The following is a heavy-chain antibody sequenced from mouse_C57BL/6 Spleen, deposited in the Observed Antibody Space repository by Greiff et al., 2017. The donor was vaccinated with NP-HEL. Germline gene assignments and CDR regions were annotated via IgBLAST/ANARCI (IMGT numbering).Heavy chain of an antibody. CDR2: IHPNSGST. V-gene: IGHV1-64*01. CDR1: GYTFTSYW. Sequence: QVQLQQPGAELVKPGASVKLSCKASGYTFTSYWMHWVKQRPGQGLEWIGMIHPNSGSTNYNEKFKSNATLTVDKSSSTAYMQLSSLTSEDSAVYYCARSYSKTYYAMDYWGQGTSVTVSS. J-gene: IGHJ4*01. D-gene: IGHD2-5*01. CDR3: ARSYSKTYYAMDY.